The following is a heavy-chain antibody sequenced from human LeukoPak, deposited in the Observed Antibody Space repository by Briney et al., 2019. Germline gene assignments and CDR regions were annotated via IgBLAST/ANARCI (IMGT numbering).Heavy chain of an antibody. CDR3: ARRSVIVVITPTDDAFDI. D-gene: IGHD3-22*01. Sequence: GASVKVSCKASGYTLTGFYIHWVRQVPGQGLEWMGWIKPISGATNYAQTFQDRVTMTRDTSISTAYMQLSRLGFDDTAIYYCARRSVIVVITPTDDAFDIWGQGTMVTVS. J-gene: IGHJ3*02. V-gene: IGHV1-2*02. CDR2: IKPISGAT. CDR1: GYTLTGFY.